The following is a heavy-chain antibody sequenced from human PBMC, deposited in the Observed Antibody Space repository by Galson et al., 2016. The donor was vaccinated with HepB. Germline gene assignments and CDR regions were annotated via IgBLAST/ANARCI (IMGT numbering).Heavy chain of an antibody. CDR2: ISRDGNNA. V-gene: IGHV3-30-3*01. D-gene: IGHD3-10*01. J-gene: IGHJ5*01. Sequence: SLRLSCAGSGFSFNDFAMHWVRQTPGKGLEWVALISRDGNNAYYADSVKGRFTISTDNSKNILFLQMNSLTVEDTAVYYCARDRMSTSGTRFDSWGQGTLVTVSS. CDR1: GFSFNDFA. CDR3: ARDRMSTSGTRFDS.